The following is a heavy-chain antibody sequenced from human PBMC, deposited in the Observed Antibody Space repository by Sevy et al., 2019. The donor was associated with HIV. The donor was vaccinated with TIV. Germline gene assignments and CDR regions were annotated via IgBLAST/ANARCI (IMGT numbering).Heavy chain of an antibody. D-gene: IGHD6-19*01. J-gene: IGHJ4*02. CDR1: GYTFTGYY. Sequence: ASVKVSCKASGYTFTGYYMHWVRQAPGRGLEWMGWINPNSGGTNYAQKFQGRVTMTRDTSISTAYMELSRLRSDDTAVYYCARDLGIAVAGKGSFDYWGQGTLVTVSS. V-gene: IGHV1-2*02. CDR3: ARDLGIAVAGKGSFDY. CDR2: INPNSGGT.